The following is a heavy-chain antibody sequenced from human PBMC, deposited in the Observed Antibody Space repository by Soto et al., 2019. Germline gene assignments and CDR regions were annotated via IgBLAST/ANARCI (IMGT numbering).Heavy chain of an antibody. CDR1: GGSISSYY. V-gene: IGHV4-59*01. J-gene: IGHJ5*02. CDR2: IYYSGST. D-gene: IGHD5-18*01. CDR3: ARGLEYSYGYWFDP. Sequence: SETLSLTCTVSGGSISSYYWSWIRQPPGKGLEWIGYIYYSGSTNYNPSLKSRVTISVDTSKNQFSLKLSSVTAADTAVYYCARGLEYSYGYWFDPWGQGTLVTVSS.